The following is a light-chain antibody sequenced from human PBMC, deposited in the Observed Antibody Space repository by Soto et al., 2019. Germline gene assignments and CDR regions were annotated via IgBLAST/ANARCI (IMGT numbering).Light chain of an antibody. J-gene: IGKJ5*01. CDR1: QSLSNNF. Sequence: EIVLTQSPGTLSLSPGERATLSCRASQSLSNNFLAWYQQKPGQAPRLLIYRASSRATGIPDRFSGSGSGTDFTLTISRLEPEDFAVYYCQQYTTSPITFGQGTRLEIK. CDR3: QQYTTSPIT. CDR2: RAS. V-gene: IGKV3-20*01.